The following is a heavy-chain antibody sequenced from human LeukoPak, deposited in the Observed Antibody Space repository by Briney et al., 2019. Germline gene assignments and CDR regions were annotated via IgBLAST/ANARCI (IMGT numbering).Heavy chain of an antibody. Sequence: PGGSLRLSCAASGFTFSSYGMHWVRQAPGKGLEWVAFIRYDGSNKYYVDSVKGRFTVSRDNSKNTMYLQMNSLRAEDTAVYYCAKDRDYIMGIVDYWGQGTLVTVSS. CDR3: AKDRDYIMGIVDY. CDR2: IRYDGSNK. J-gene: IGHJ4*02. CDR1: GFTFSSYG. D-gene: IGHD4/OR15-4a*01. V-gene: IGHV3-30*02.